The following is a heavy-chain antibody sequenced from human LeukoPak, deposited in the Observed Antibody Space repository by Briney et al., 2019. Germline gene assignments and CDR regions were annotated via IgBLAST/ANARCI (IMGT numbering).Heavy chain of an antibody. Sequence: ASGKLSCKAPGYAFTGYYIHWVRQAPGPGLEWRGRINPNSGGTNNAQTSQGRVTMTRDTSISIAYVELNRLISDDTAVYYCARWRSGYSGYDWGEYYFDYWGQGTLVTVSS. CDR1: GYAFTGYY. J-gene: IGHJ4*02. CDR2: INPNSGGT. CDR3: ARWRSGYSGYDWGEYYFDY. D-gene: IGHD5-12*01. V-gene: IGHV1-2*06.